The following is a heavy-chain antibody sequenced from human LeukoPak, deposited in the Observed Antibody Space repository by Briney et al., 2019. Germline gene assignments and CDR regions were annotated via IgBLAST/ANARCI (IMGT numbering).Heavy chain of an antibody. CDR2: INPNSGGT. V-gene: IGHV1-2*04. Sequence: ASVKVSCKASGNTFTGYYMHWVRQAPGQGLEWMGWINPNSGGTNYAQKFQGWVTMARDTSISTAYMELSRLRSDDTAVYYCARDLDCSSTSCSDYWGQGTLVTVSS. CDR3: ARDLDCSSTSCSDY. J-gene: IGHJ4*02. D-gene: IGHD2-2*01. CDR1: GNTFTGYY.